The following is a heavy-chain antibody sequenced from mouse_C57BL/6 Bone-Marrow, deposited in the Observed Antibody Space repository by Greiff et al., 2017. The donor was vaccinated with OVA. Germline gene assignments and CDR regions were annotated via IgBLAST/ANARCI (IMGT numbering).Heavy chain of an antibody. V-gene: IGHV1-5*01. CDR3: TSAAVRRGYYFDY. D-gene: IGHD2-14*01. Sequence: VQLQQSGTVLARPGASVKMSCKTSGYTFTSYWMHWVKQRPGQGLEWIGAIYPGNSDTSYNQKFKGKAKLTAVTSASTAYMELSSLTNEDSAVYYGTSAAVRRGYYFDYWGQGTTLTVSS. J-gene: IGHJ2*01. CDR1: GYTFTSYW. CDR2: IYPGNSDT.